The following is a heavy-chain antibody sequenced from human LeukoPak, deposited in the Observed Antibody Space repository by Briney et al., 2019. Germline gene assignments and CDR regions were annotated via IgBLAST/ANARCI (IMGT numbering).Heavy chain of an antibody. D-gene: IGHD3-10*01. Sequence: GGSLRLSXAASGFIFSNYGMHWVRQAPGKGLEWVSFIRYDGSHKHYADSVKGRFTISRENSKKTLYLQMNSLRPEDTAMYYCAKDLLKEGSYGSGIDWFDPWGQGVQVTVSS. CDR2: IRYDGSHK. V-gene: IGHV3-30*02. CDR1: GFIFSNYG. J-gene: IGHJ5*02. CDR3: AKDLLKEGSYGSGIDWFDP.